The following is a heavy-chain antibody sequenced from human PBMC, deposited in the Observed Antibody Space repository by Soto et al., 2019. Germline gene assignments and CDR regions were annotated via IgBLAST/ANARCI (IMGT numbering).Heavy chain of an antibody. V-gene: IGHV3-23*01. Sequence: GGSLRLSCAASRFTFSNYAMGWVRQAPGKGLEWVSTLSASDGSTYYADSVRGRFSISRDNSKNTLYLQMNSLRPEDTAIYYCAKELGYCRSTTCYASPSDYWGQGT. J-gene: IGHJ4*02. CDR1: RFTFSNYA. D-gene: IGHD2-2*01. CDR3: AKELGYCRSTTCYASPSDY. CDR2: LSASDGST.